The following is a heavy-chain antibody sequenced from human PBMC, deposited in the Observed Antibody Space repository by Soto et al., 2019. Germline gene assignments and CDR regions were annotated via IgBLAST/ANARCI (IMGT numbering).Heavy chain of an antibody. D-gene: IGHD1-26*01. CDR1: GFTFSSYS. J-gene: IGHJ3*02. CDR2: IRGSGGST. CDR3: AKDKAIVGATTLGSYAFDI. Sequence: GGSLRLSCAASGFTFSSYSLSWGRPAPGKGLEWVSAIRGSGGSTYYADSVKGRFTIARDNSKNTLYLQMNSLRAEDTAVYYCAKDKAIVGATTLGSYAFDIWGQGTMVTVSS. V-gene: IGHV3-23*01.